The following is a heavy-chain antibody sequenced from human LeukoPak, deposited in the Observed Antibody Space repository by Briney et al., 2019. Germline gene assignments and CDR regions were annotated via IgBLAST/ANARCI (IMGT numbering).Heavy chain of an antibody. D-gene: IGHD2-2*02. J-gene: IGHJ5*02. Sequence: GASVKVSCKASGYTFTGYYMHWVRQAPGQGLEWMGWINPNSGGTNYAQKFQGRVTMTRDTSISTAYMELSRLRSDDTAVYYCARDIVVVPAAIPVEFLVGGGWFDPWGQGTLVTVSS. CDR2: INPNSGGT. CDR1: GYTFTGYY. CDR3: ARDIVVVPAAIPVEFLVGGGWFDP. V-gene: IGHV1-2*02.